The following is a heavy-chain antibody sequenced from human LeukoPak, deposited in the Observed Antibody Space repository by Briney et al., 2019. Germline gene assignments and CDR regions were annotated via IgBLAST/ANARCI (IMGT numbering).Heavy chain of an antibody. CDR3: ARNSSSGFFDY. Sequence: SETLSLTCVVSGYSIRNGDYWAWIRQSPGKGLEWIASMYNSVSIHYNPSLKSRVTILVDTSKNEFSLKMRSVTAADTAVYYCARNSSSGFFDYWGQGTLATVSS. J-gene: IGHJ4*02. D-gene: IGHD6-6*01. CDR2: MYNSVSI. V-gene: IGHV4-38-2*01. CDR1: GYSIRNGDY.